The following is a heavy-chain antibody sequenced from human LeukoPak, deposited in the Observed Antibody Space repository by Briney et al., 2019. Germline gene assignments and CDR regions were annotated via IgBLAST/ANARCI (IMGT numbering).Heavy chain of an antibody. CDR1: GGSLGNYY. Sequence: AETLSLTCTVSGGSLGNYYWRWIRQPAGKGLEWIGRIYPTGHTHYNPSLKGRVTMSVDTSKNQFSLKMTSLTAADTAVYYCARTQFRTLFDFWGQGALVTVSS. V-gene: IGHV4-4*07. J-gene: IGHJ4*02. D-gene: IGHD1-14*01. CDR3: ARTQFRTLFDF. CDR2: IYPTGHT.